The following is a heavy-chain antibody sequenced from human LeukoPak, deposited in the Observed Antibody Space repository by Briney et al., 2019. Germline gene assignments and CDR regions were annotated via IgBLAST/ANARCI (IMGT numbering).Heavy chain of an antibody. J-gene: IGHJ3*02. V-gene: IGHV3-21*01. CDR3: ARDLSLYDSIPDAFDI. CDR1: GFTFRTYS. D-gene: IGHD3-22*01. CDR2: ISSSSSYI. Sequence: PGGSLRLSCAASGFTFRTYSMNWARQAPGKGLEWVSSISSSSSYIYYAASVKGRFTISRDNAKNSLYLQMNSLRADDTAVYFCARDLSLYDSIPDAFDIWGQGTMVTVSS.